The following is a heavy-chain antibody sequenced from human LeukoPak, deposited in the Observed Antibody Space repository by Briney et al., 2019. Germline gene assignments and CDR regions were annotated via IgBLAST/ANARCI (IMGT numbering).Heavy chain of an antibody. Sequence: GGSLRLSCAASGFTFSSYAMSWVRQAPGKGLEWVSGISANGRITHYGDSLKGRFTISRDNSKNTLYLQMNSLRAEDTAVYYCARSGNYYYYAMDVWGQGTTVTVSS. V-gene: IGHV3-23*01. CDR1: GFTFSSYA. J-gene: IGHJ6*02. CDR2: ISANGRIT. D-gene: IGHD3-10*01. CDR3: ARSGNYYYYAMDV.